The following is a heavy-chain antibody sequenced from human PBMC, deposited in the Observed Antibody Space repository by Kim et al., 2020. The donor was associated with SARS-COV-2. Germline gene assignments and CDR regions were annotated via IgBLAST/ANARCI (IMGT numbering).Heavy chain of an antibody. CDR3: ARAHEYSSGWGFDY. D-gene: IGHD6-19*01. V-gene: IGHV1-18*01. J-gene: IGHJ4*02. Sequence: AQKLQGRVTMTTDTSTSTAYMELRSLRSDDTAVYYCARAHEYSSGWGFDYWGQGTLVTVSS.